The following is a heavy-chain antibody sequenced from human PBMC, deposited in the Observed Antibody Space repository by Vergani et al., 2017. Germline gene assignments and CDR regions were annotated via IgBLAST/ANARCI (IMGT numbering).Heavy chain of an antibody. J-gene: IGHJ4*02. V-gene: IGHV4-31*03. Sequence: QVQLQESGPGLVTPSQTLSLTCSVSGDSISSGVYSWNWLRQHPGKGLEWIGYIYSTGSTQHNPSLRCRINMSVDTYKNQFSRKLNPVTAADTAMYYCARMGGYDEGDAFRIGYFDSWGPGILVTVSS. CDR3: ARMGGYDEGDAFRIGYFDS. CDR1: GDSISSGVYS. CDR2: IYSTGST. D-gene: IGHD3-22*01.